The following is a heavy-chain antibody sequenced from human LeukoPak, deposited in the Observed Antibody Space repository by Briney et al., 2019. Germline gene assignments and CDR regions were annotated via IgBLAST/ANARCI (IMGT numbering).Heavy chain of an antibody. J-gene: IGHJ3*02. CDR3: ARDHGARLGGDI. CDR1: GGSISSYY. D-gene: IGHD3-16*01. Sequence: SETLSLTCTVSGGSISSYYWSWIRQPPGKGLEWIGNIYSSGSTNDNPSLKSRVTISVDTSKNQFSLKLSSVTAADTAVYYCARDHGARLGGDIWGQGTMVTVSS. V-gene: IGHV4-59*01. CDR2: IYSSGST.